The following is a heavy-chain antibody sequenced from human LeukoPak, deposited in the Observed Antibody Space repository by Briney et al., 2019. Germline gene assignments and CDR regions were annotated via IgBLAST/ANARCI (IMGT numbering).Heavy chain of an antibody. CDR3: ARETFIAVAGTLDY. CDR1: GFSFSSYG. D-gene: IGHD6-19*01. V-gene: IGHV3-30*02. Sequence: GGSLRLSCAASGFSFSSYGMHWVRQAPGKGLEWVAFIQYDGSNKYYADSVKGRFTISRDNSKNTLYLQTNSLRAEDTAVYYCARETFIAVAGTLDYWGQGTLVTVSS. J-gene: IGHJ4*02. CDR2: IQYDGSNK.